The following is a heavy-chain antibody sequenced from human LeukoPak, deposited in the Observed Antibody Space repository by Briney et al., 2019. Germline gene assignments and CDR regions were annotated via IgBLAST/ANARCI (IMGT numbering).Heavy chain of an antibody. J-gene: IGHJ6*02. CDR1: GFTFSSYS. CDR2: ISSSSSTI. Sequence: GGSLRLSFAASGFTFSSYSMNWVRQAPGKGLEWVSYISSSSSTIYYADSVKGRFTISRDNAKNSLYLQMNSLRAEDTAVYYCARDRGRVRGAPSYGMDVWGQGTTVTVSS. CDR3: ARDRGRVRGAPSYGMDV. D-gene: IGHD3-10*01. V-gene: IGHV3-48*04.